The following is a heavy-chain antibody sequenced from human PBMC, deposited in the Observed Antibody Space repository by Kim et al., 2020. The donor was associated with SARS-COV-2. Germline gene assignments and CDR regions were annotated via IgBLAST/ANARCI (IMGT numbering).Heavy chain of an antibody. D-gene: IGHD6-13*01. Sequence: KYYVDDVKGRFTISRDNAKNSLFLQMTSLRADDTAIYYCATLGRSNSYSSWGQGTLVTVSS. CDR3: ATLGRSNSYSS. J-gene: IGHJ5*02. V-gene: IGHV3-7*01. CDR2: K.